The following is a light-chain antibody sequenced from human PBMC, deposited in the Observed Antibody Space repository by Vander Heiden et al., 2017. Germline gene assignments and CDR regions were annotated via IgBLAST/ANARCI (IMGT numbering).Light chain of an antibody. CDR2: GAS. CDR1: RDIRTY. CDR3: QQSYNMFS. Sequence: DIQLSQSPPSLSASVGDRVTITCRSSRDIRTYLNWYHQKGGESPNLLIYGASTVHSGVPSRLSGSGSATHFTLTINGLQVDDVGTYFCQQSYNMFSFGAGTQV. J-gene: IGKJ4*01. V-gene: IGKV1-39*01.